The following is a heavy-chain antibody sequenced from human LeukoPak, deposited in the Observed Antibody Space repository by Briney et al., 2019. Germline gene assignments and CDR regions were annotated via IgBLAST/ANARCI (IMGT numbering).Heavy chain of an antibody. CDR1: GYSFTSYW. CDR3: AISGYYYGSGKGSDWFDP. CDR2: IYPGDSDT. D-gene: IGHD3-10*01. J-gene: IGHJ5*02. Sequence: GESLKISRKGSGYSFTSYWIGWVRQMPGKGLEWMGIIYPGDSDTRYSPSFQGQVTISADKSISTAYLQWSSLKASDTAMYYCAISGYYYGSGKGSDWFDPWGQGTLVTVSS. V-gene: IGHV5-51*01.